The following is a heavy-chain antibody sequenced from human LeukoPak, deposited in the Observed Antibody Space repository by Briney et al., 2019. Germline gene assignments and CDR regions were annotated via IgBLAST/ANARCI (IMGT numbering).Heavy chain of an antibody. V-gene: IGHV1-3*01. J-gene: IGHJ6*02. CDR2: INAGNGNT. CDR1: GYTFTSYA. D-gene: IGHD6-19*01. CDR3: ATLDSSGGDYYYYYGMDV. Sequence: ASVKVSCKASGYTFTSYAMHWVRQAPGQRLEWMGWINAGNGNTKYSQKFQGRVTITRDTSASTAYMELSSLRSEDTAVYYCATLDSSGGDYYYYYGMDVWGQGTTVTVSS.